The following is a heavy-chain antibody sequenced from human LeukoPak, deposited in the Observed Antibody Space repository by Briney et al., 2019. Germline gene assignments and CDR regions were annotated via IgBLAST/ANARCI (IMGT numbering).Heavy chain of an antibody. V-gene: IGHV3-21*01. D-gene: IGHD4-17*01. CDR2: ISSSSSYI. CDR1: GFDFSHYA. Sequence: GGSLRLSCVASGFDFSHYAMHWVRQAPGKGLEWVSSISSSSSYIYYADSVKGRFTISRDNAKNSLYLQMNSLRAEDTAVYYRARDNYGDYEGSVFDYWGQGTLVTVSS. CDR3: ARDNYGDYEGSVFDY. J-gene: IGHJ4*02.